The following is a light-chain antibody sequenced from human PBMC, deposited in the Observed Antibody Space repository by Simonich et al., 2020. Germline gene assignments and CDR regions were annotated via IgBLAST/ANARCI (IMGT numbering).Light chain of an antibody. CDR1: SSDVGSYNL. CDR2: EGI. V-gene: IGLV2-14*02. Sequence: QSALTQPASVSGSPGQSITISCTGTSSDVGSYNLVSWYQQHPAKAPKLMIYEGIKRPAGVSNRFAGSKSGNTASLTISGLQAEDEADYYCSSYTSSSTWVFGGGTKLTVL. CDR3: SSYTSSSTWV. J-gene: IGLJ3*02.